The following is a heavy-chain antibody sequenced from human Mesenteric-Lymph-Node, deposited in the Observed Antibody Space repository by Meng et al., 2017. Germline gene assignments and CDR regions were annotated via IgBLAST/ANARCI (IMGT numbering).Heavy chain of an antibody. V-gene: IGHV3-52*01. D-gene: IGHD2-15*01. J-gene: IGHJ4*02. CDR2: IKCDGSEK. CDR1: GFTFSNSW. Sequence: GESLKISCAASGFTFSNSWMHWVCQAPEKGLEWVADIKCDGSEKYYVDSVKGRLTISRDNAKNSLYLQMNSLRAEDTAVYYCARSEDAFDYWGQGTLVTVSS. CDR3: ARSEDAFDY.